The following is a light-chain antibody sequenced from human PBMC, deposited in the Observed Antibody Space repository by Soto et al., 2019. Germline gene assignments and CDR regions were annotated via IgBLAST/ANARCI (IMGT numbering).Light chain of an antibody. J-gene: IGLJ3*02. CDR3: QSYDNSLRV. V-gene: IGLV1-40*01. CDR1: SSNIGAGYD. CDR2: GNV. Sequence: QSVLTQPPSVSGAPGQRVTISCTGSSSNIGAGYDVHWYQHLPGTAPKLLIYGNVKRPSGVPDRFSGSKSGPSASLAITGLQAEDEADYYCQSYDNSLRVFGGGTKLTVL.